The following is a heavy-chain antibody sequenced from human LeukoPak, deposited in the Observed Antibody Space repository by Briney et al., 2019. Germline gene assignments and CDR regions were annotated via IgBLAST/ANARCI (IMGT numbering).Heavy chain of an antibody. Sequence: ALVTVSCKASGYTFTSYYMHWVRQAPGQGREWMGIINPSGGSTSYAQKFQGRVTMTRDTSTTTVYIELSSLRSEDTAVYYCARGGGPLFDYWGQGTLVTVSS. D-gene: IGHD2-21*01. CDR2: INPSGGST. CDR3: ARGGGPLFDY. CDR1: GYTFTSYY. V-gene: IGHV1-46*01. J-gene: IGHJ4*02.